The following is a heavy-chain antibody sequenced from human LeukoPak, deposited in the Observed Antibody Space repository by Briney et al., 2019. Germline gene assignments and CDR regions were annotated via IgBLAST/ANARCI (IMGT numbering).Heavy chain of an antibody. CDR3: ARSGDYYGSGSYYSWYYYYYMDV. Sequence: GGSLRLSCAASGFTFSDSYMTWIRQAPGKGLEWVSYISSSGSAKYYADSVKGRFTISRDNSKNTLYLQMNSLRAEDTAVYYCARSGDYYGSGSYYSWYYYYYMDVWGKGTTVTVSS. CDR2: ISSSGSAK. D-gene: IGHD3-10*01. CDR1: GFTFSDSY. J-gene: IGHJ6*03. V-gene: IGHV3-11*04.